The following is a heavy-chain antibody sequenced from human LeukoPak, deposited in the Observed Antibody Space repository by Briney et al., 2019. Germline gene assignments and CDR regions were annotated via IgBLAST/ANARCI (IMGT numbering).Heavy chain of an antibody. CDR1: GYTFTAYY. V-gene: IGHV1-2*02. CDR3: ARALCSGGSCYPAPPGIDF. CDR2: INPNTGGT. D-gene: IGHD2-15*01. Sequence: ASVKVSCKASGYTFTAYYMHWVRQAPGRGLEWMGWINPNTGGTNYAQNFQGRVTMTGDTSINTASMELSGLRSDDTAVYYCARALCSGGSCYPAPPGIDFWGQGTLVTVSS. J-gene: IGHJ4*02.